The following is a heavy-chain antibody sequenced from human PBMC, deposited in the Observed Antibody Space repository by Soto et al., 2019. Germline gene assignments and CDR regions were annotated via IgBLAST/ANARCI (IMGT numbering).Heavy chain of an antibody. J-gene: IGHJ4*02. Sequence: GGSLRLSCAASGFTFSSYSMNWVRQAPGKGLEWVSSISSSSSYIYYADSVKGRFTISRDNAKNSLYLQMNSLRAEDTAVYYCARSRDDILTGHDYFDYWGQGTLVTVSS. CDR3: ARSRDDILTGHDYFDY. CDR2: ISSSSSYI. CDR1: GFTFSSYS. D-gene: IGHD3-9*01. V-gene: IGHV3-21*01.